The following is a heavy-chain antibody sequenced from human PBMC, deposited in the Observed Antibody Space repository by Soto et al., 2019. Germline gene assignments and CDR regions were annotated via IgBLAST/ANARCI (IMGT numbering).Heavy chain of an antibody. J-gene: IGHJ4*02. D-gene: IGHD5-18*01. CDR2: ISGSGGST. CDR3: AKDNRRRIQIWYYHIYYFDY. CDR1: GFTFSSYA. Sequence: GGSLRLSCAASGFTFSSYAMSWVRQAPGKGLEWVSAISGSGGSTYYADSVKGRFTISRDNSKNTLYLQMNSLRAEDTAVYYCAKDNRRRIQIWYYHIYYFDYWGQGTLVTVSS. V-gene: IGHV3-23*01.